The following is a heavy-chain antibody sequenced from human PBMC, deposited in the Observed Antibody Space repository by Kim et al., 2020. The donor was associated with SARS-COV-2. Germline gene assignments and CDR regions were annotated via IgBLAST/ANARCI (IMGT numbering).Heavy chain of an antibody. D-gene: IGHD3-10*01. J-gene: IGHJ5*02. CDR1: GGSFSGYY. CDR2: ITHSGST. CDR3: ARPVLTTVNWFDP. Sequence: SETLSLTCAVYGGSFSGYYWTWIRQSPERGLEWIGEITHSGSTNYNPSLKRRVTMSIDTSKNQFSLNMTSVTAADTGVYYCARPVLTTVNWFDPWGPGTL. V-gene: IGHV4-34*01.